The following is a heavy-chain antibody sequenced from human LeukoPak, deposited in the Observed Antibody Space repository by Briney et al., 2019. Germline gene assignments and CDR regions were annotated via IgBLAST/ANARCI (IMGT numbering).Heavy chain of an antibody. CDR2: INPGGGSP. CDR3: AREASSGWSENFDY. Sequence: ASVKVSCKASGYSFTSYYMHWVRQAPGQGLEWMGIINPGGGSPSYAQKFQGRVTMTRDTPTSTVYMELSSLRSEDTAVYYCAREASSGWSENFDYWGQGTLVTVSS. D-gene: IGHD6-19*01. J-gene: IGHJ4*02. CDR1: GYSFTSYY. V-gene: IGHV1-46*01.